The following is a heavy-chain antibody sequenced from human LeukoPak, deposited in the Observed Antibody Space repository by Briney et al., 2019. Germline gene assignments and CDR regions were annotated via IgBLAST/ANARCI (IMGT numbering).Heavy chain of an antibody. CDR2: IWYDGSKQ. V-gene: IGHV3-33*01. CDR1: GIIFSAYA. D-gene: IGHD2/OR15-2a*01. CDR3: ARDPYFSFDY. Sequence: GSLRLSCAASGIIFSAYAMHWVRQAPGKGLEWVAVIWYDGSKQYYAASVKGRFTISRDNSKNTLYLQMNSLRVEDTAVYYCARDPYFSFDYWGQGTLVTVSS. J-gene: IGHJ4*02.